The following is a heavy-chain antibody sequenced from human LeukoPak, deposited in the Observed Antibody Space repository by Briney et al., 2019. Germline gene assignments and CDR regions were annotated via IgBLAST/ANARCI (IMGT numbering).Heavy chain of an antibody. CDR3: AKSRARREESSGSIGC. J-gene: IGHJ4*02. Sequence: GGSLRLSCVASGFTFTNYAMGWVRQAPGKGLEWVSAITGSGGRTYYADSVKGRFAISRDNSKNTMFLQMNSLRVDDTAVYFCAKSRARREESSGSIGCWGQGTLVTVSS. CDR1: GFTFTNYA. CDR2: ITGSGGRT. V-gene: IGHV3-23*01. D-gene: IGHD3-22*01.